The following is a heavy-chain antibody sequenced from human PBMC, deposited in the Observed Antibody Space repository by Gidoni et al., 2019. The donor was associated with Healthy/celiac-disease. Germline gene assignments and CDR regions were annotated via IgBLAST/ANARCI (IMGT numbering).Heavy chain of an antibody. CDR1: GFTFSSYA. D-gene: IGHD1-26*01. J-gene: IGHJ3*02. V-gene: IGHV3-23*01. CDR3: AKPSLLPGRNDAFDI. CDR2: ISGSGGST. Sequence: EVQLLESGGGLVQPGGSLSLSCPASGFTFSSYAMSWVRPAPGKGLEWVAAISGSGGSTYDADSVKGRFTISRDNSKNTLYLQMNSLRAEDTAVYYCAKPSLLPGRNDAFDIWGQGTMVTVSS.